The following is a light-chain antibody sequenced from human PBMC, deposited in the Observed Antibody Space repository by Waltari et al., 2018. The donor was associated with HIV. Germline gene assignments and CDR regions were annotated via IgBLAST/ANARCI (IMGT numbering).Light chain of an antibody. V-gene: IGLV1-36*01. CDR2: YDN. CDR1: NSNIRNIS. J-gene: IGLJ1*01. CDR3: AAWDDTLNGFV. Sequence: QSVLPQPPSVSEAPRQRVTISCSGTNSNIRNISVNWYQQLPGKAPHLLIYYDNQLSSVGSDRFSGAKACATASLAISGLQSDDEADYYCAAWDDTLNGFVFGSGTRVTVL.